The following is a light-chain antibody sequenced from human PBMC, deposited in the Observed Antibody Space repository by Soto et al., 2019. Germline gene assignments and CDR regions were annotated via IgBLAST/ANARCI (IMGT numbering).Light chain of an antibody. Sequence: EIVLTQSPDTLSLSPGETATLSCRASQSVKANYLGWYQQKAGQAPRLLIHATYNRATGIPDRFSGSGSGTDFTLTIGRLEPEDFAVYFCQEYGTSPLTFGGGTKVEIK. CDR2: ATY. V-gene: IGKV3-20*01. J-gene: IGKJ4*01. CDR1: QSVKANY. CDR3: QEYGTSPLT.